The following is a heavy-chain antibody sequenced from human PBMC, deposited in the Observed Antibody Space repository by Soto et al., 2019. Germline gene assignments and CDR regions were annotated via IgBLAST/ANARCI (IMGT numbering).Heavy chain of an antibody. CDR1: GFTFSSYW. V-gene: IGHV3-74*01. CDR3: ARLGSITVSDY. Sequence: GESLKISCAASGFTFSSYWVLWVRQAPGKGLVGVSHINTDGSSTSYADSVKGRFTISRDNVKNTLLLQMNSRRAEDTAVYYCARLGSITVSDYWGKGTRVTVS. D-gene: IGHD6-19*01. J-gene: IGHJ4*02. CDR2: INTDGSST.